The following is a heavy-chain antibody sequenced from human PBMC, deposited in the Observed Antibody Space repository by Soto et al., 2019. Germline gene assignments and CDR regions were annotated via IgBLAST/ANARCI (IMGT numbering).Heavy chain of an antibody. Sequence: QVQLVQSGAEVKKPGASVKVSCKASGYTFTSYGISWVRQAPGQGLEWMGWISAYNGNTNYAQKLQGRVTMTTDTSTSTAYMELRSLRSDDTAVYYCARDRRANRYFDWTIGDGQAFDIWGQGTMVTVSS. CDR1: GYTFTSYG. V-gene: IGHV1-18*01. D-gene: IGHD3-9*01. CDR2: ISAYNGNT. CDR3: ARDRRANRYFDWTIGDGQAFDI. J-gene: IGHJ3*02.